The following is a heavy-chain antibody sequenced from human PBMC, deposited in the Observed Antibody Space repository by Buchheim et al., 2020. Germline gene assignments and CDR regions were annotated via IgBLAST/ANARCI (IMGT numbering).Heavy chain of an antibody. J-gene: IGHJ4*02. V-gene: IGHV3-30-3*01. Sequence: QVQLVESGGGVVQPGRSLRLSCAASGFTFSSYAMHWVRQAPGKGLEWVAVIPYDGSNKYYADSVKGRFTISRDNSKNTLYLQMNSLRAEDTAVYYCARDVRAVAGYFDYWGQGTL. CDR2: IPYDGSNK. CDR1: GFTFSSYA. D-gene: IGHD6-19*01. CDR3: ARDVRAVAGYFDY.